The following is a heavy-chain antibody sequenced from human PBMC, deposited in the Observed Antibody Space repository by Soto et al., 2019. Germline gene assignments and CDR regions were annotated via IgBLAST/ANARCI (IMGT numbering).Heavy chain of an antibody. Sequence: SETPSLTCTFSGGSISGSSYYWGWIRQPPGKGLEWIGSIYYSGSTYYNPSLKSRVTISVDTSKNQFSLKLSSVTAADTAVYYCARRLYYDSSGFEGGGMDVWGQGTTVTVSS. J-gene: IGHJ6*02. CDR1: GGSISGSSYY. D-gene: IGHD3-22*01. CDR3: ARRLYYDSSGFEGGGMDV. CDR2: IYYSGST. V-gene: IGHV4-39*01.